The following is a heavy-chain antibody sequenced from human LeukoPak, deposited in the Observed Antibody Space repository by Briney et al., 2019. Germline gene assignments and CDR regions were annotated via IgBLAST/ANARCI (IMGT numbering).Heavy chain of an antibody. CDR1: GGSISSYY. Sequence: SETLSLTCTVSGGSISSYYWNWIRQPPGKGLEWIGYIYYCGSTNYNPSLKSRVTISVDTSKNQFSLKLSSVTAADTAVYYCARSLDYSNYVGDYWGQGTLVTVSS. CDR3: ARSLDYSNYVGDY. J-gene: IGHJ4*02. D-gene: IGHD4-11*01. V-gene: IGHV4-59*01. CDR2: IYYCGST.